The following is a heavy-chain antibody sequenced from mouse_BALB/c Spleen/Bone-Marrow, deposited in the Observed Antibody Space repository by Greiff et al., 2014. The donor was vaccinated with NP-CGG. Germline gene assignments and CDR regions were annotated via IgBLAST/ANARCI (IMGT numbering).Heavy chain of an antibody. CDR2: INPGSGGT. Sequence: VQLQQSGAGLVRPGTSVKVSCKASGYAFTNYLIEWVKQRPGQGLEWIGVINPGSGGTNYNEKFKGKATLTADKSSSTAYMQLSSLTSDDSAVYFCARRDYSFAYWGQGTLVTVSA. J-gene: IGHJ3*01. D-gene: IGHD2-13*01. CDR3: ARRDYSFAY. CDR1: GYAFTNYL. V-gene: IGHV1-54*01.